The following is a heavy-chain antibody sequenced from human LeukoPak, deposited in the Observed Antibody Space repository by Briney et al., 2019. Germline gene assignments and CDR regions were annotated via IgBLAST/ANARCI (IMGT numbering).Heavy chain of an antibody. J-gene: IGHJ4*02. V-gene: IGHV3-23*01. CDR2: IIESGSGT. D-gene: IGHD5-18*01. CDR1: GLTFSRYA. CDR3: AKDIAQGYTFGSIEQDY. Sequence: PGGSLRLSCAVSGLTFSRYAMSWVRRAPGKGLEWVSAIIESGSGTYYADSVKGRFTISRDNSKDTLSLQMNSLRAEDAAVYYCAKDIAQGYTFGSIEQDYWGQGTLVTVSS.